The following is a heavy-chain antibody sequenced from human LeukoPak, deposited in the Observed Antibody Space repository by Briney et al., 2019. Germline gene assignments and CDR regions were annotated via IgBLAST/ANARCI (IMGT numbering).Heavy chain of an antibody. CDR1: GFTFSSYW. V-gene: IGHV3-7*01. Sequence: QTGGSLRLSCAASGFTFSSYWMSWVRQAPGKGLEWVASIKEDGSQKYYVDSVKGRFTISRDNTKNSVYVQMNSLRADDTAVYYCTTGIAAAGLDYWXXXTLVTVSS. CDR2: IKEDGSQK. D-gene: IGHD6-13*01. J-gene: IGHJ4*01. CDR3: TTGIAAAGLDY.